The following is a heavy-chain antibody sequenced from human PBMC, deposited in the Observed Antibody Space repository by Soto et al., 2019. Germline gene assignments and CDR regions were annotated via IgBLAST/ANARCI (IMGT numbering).Heavy chain of an antibody. D-gene: IGHD6-13*01. J-gene: IGHJ4*02. Sequence: EVQLLESGGGLVQPVESLRLSCAASGFSFSLYAMTWVRQAPGKGLEWVSTISGTGSTYYADSVKGRFTISRDNSKATVYLQMNNLRAEDTAVYYCAKRDGAAAAGIDYWGQGNLVTVSS. CDR3: AKRDGAAAAGIDY. CDR2: ISGTGST. V-gene: IGHV3-23*01. CDR1: GFSFSLYA.